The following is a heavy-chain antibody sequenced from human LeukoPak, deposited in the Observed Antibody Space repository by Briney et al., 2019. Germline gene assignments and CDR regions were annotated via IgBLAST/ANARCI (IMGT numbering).Heavy chain of an antibody. CDR3: ARGAGYDILTGYYRFYYMDV. CDR1: GYTFTSYA. J-gene: IGHJ6*03. Sequence: ASVKVSCKASGYTFTSYAMHWVRQAPGQRLEWMGWINAGNGNTKYSQKFQGRVTMTRNTSIRTVYMELSSLRSEDTAVYYCARGAGYDILTGYYRFYYMDVWGKGTTVTISS. D-gene: IGHD3-9*01. CDR2: INAGNGNT. V-gene: IGHV1-3*01.